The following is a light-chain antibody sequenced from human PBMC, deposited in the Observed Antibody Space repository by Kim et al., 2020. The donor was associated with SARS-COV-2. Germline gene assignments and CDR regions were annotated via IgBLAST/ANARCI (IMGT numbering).Light chain of an antibody. CDR2: KAS. Sequence: DIQMTQSPSTLSASVGDRVTITCRASQSINSWLAWYQQKPGKAPKLLIYKASSLESGVPSRFSGSESGTEFTLTISSLQPDDFATYYCHQYNSYPYTFGQGPKLEIK. J-gene: IGKJ2*01. CDR3: HQYNSYPYT. V-gene: IGKV1-5*03. CDR1: QSINSW.